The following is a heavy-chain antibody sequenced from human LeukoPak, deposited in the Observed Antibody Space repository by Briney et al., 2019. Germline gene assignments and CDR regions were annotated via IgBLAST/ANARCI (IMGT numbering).Heavy chain of an antibody. V-gene: IGHV4-59*01. J-gene: IGHJ6*02. D-gene: IGHD2-8*01. Sequence: SETLSLTCTVSGGSISSYYWSWIRQPPGKGLEWIGYIYYSGSTNYNPSLKSRVTISVDTSKNQFSLKLSSVTAADTAVYYCARVMEGDYYYGMDVWGQGTTVTVSS. CDR1: GGSISSYY. CDR2: IYYSGST. CDR3: ARVMEGDYYYGMDV.